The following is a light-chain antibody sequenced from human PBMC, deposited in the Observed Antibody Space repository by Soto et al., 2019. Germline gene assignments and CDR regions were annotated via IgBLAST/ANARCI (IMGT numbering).Light chain of an antibody. V-gene: IGKV3-11*01. CDR1: QSVSSY. CDR3: XQRSNWPPYT. CDR2: DAS. Sequence: EIVLTQSPATLSLSPGERATLSCRASQSVSSYLAWYQQKPGQAPRLLIYDASNRATGIPARFSGSGSGTDFXLXXXXXEPEDFAVXYCXQRSNWPPYTFGQGTKLEIK. J-gene: IGKJ2*01.